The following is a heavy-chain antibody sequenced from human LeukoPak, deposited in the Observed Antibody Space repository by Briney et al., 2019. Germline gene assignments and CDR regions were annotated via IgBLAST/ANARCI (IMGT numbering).Heavy chain of an antibody. V-gene: IGHV3-33*01. J-gene: IGHJ4*02. D-gene: IGHD4-17*01. CDR2: IWYDRSNK. CDR3: AREGEDDYGLTLSY. CDR1: GFTFSSYG. Sequence: GRSLRLSCAASGFTFSSYGMHWVRQAPGKGLEWVAVIWYDRSNKYYADSVKGRFTISRDNSKNTLYLQMNSLRAEDTAVYYCAREGEDDYGLTLSYWGQGTLVTVSS.